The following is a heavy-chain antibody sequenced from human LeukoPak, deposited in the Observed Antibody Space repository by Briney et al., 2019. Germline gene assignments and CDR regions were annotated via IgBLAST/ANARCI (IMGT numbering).Heavy chain of an antibody. J-gene: IGHJ4*02. D-gene: IGHD3-10*01. CDR2: IIPIFGTA. V-gene: IGHV1-69*06. CDR1: GGTFSSYA. CDR3: ARNLWFGELSY. Sequence: ASVKVSCKASGGTFSSYAISWVRQAPEQGLEWMGGIIPIFGTANYAQKFQGRVTITADKSTSTAYMELSSLRSEDTAVYYCARNLWFGELSYWGQGTLVTVSS.